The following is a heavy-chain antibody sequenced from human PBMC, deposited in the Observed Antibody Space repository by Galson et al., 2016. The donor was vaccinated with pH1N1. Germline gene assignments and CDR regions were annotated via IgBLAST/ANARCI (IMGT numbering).Heavy chain of an antibody. CDR3: ARAGDGRLQVGELFGGRYQYYGMDV. D-gene: IGHD3-16*01. CDR2: INTNTRNT. J-gene: IGHJ6*02. Sequence: SVKVSCKASGSTFSYHGINWVRQAPGQGLEWMGWINTNTRNTTYGQSFTGRFIFSIDTSVSTAYLQISGLKAEDTAVYYCARAGDGRLQVGELFGGRYQYYGMDVWGHGTTVTVSS. V-gene: IGHV7-4-1*02. CDR1: GSTFSYHG.